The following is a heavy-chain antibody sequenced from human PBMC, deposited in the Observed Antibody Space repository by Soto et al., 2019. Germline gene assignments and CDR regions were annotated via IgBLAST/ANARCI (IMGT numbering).Heavy chain of an antibody. CDR1: GGSISSGGYY. V-gene: IGHV4-31*03. CDR2: IYYSGST. CDR3: ERATRVYDYVWGSYRSYYGGPTGGFDY. D-gene: IGHD3-16*02. J-gene: IGHJ4*02. Sequence: QVQLQESGPGLVKPSQTLSLTCTVSGGSISSGGYYWSWIRQHPGKGLEWIGYIYYSGSTYYNPSLKSRVTISVDTSKNQFSLKLSSVTAADTAVYYCERATRVYDYVWGSYRSYYGGPTGGFDYWGQGTLVTVSS.